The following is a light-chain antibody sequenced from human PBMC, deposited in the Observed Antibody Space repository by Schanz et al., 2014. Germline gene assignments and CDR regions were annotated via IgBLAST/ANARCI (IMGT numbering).Light chain of an antibody. CDR3: HSYDSLSGAV. CDR1: SSDVGGYNY. Sequence: QSVLTQPPSASGSPGQSVTISCTGTSSDVGGYNYVSWYQQHPGKAPKLMIYEVSERPSGVPDRFSGSKSGNTASLTVSGLQAEDEADYYCHSYDSLSGAVFGGGTKLTVL. CDR2: EVS. J-gene: IGLJ3*02. V-gene: IGLV2-8*01.